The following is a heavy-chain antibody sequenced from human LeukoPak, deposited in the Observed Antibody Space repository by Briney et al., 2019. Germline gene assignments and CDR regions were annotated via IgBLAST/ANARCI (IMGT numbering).Heavy chain of an antibody. CDR3: ATGSKRLWFGPLLDS. J-gene: IGHJ4*02. V-gene: IGHV1-2*02. CDR2: INPDTGGT. CDR1: GYSFTAYY. D-gene: IGHD3-10*01. Sequence: ASVKVSCKASGYSFTAYYMHWVRQAPGQGLEWMGWINPDTGGTNYAPKFQGRVTMTRDSSISTAYMGLNRLRDDDTAVYYCATGSKRLWFGPLLDSWGQGSLVTVSS.